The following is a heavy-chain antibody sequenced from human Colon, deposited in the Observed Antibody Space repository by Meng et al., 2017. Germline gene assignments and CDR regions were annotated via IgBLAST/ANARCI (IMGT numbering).Heavy chain of an antibody. V-gene: IGHV1-2*04. CDR3: ARGSGTSWLDR. J-gene: IGHJ5*02. CDR2: INTKTGDT. CDR1: GYKFTDYY. D-gene: IGHD2-2*01. Sequence: SVKVPCKASGYKFTDYYIHWVRQAPGQGLEWLGWINTKTGDTKYAQRFQYWVTMTRDTSVSTVYMDLSSLTPDDAAVYYCARGSGTSWLDRWGQGTLVTVSS.